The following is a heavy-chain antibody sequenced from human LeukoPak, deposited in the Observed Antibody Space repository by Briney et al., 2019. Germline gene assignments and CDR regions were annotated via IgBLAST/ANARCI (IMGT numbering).Heavy chain of an antibody. D-gene: IGHD3-10*01. CDR3: ARGTGINPYYYYGMDV. J-gene: IGHJ6*02. V-gene: IGHV4-34*01. Sequence: PSETLSLTCAVYGGSFSGYYWSWIRQPPGKGLEWIGEIYHSGSTNYNPSLKSRVSISVDTSKNHFSLKLSSVTAADTAVYYCARGTGINPYYYYGMDVWGQGTTVTVSS. CDR2: IYHSGST. CDR1: GGSFSGYY.